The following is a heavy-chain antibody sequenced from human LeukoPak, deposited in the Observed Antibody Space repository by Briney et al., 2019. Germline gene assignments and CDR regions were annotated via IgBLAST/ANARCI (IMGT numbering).Heavy chain of an antibody. CDR3: ARDSQVSADY. CDR2: IDPNSGGT. V-gene: IGHV1-2*06. CDR1: GYTFTGYY. J-gene: IGHJ4*02. D-gene: IGHD2-8*01. Sequence: ASVNVSCTASGYTFTGYYIHWVRQAPGQGLEWMGRIDPNSGGTKYAQKFQGRVTMTRDTSISTAYMELSRLSSDDTAMYHCARDSQVSADYWGQGTLVTVSS.